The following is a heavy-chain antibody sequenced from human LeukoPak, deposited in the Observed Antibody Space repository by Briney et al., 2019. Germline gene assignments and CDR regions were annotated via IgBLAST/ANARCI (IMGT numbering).Heavy chain of an antibody. J-gene: IGHJ4*02. CDR3: TTGRFCSGGSCSSSFDF. D-gene: IGHD2-15*01. CDR1: GYSFINYW. CDR2: IYPGNSDI. Sequence: GESLQISCKGSGYSFINYWIDWVRPMPDKGLEWMGIIYPGNSDIRYSPSFQGQVTISVDKSINTAYLQWTSLKASDTAIYYCTTGRFCSGGSCSSSFDFWGQGTLLTVPS. V-gene: IGHV5-51*01.